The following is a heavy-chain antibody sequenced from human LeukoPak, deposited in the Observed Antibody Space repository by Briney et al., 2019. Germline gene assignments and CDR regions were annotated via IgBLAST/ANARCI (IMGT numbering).Heavy chain of an antibody. CDR1: GGSITNNY. CDR3: ARVLTYDDYSRGGNWFDP. V-gene: IGHV4-59*01. CDR2: IYYSGST. Sequence: SETLSLTCTVSGGSITNNYWSWIRQPPGKGLEWIGYIYYSGSTNYNPSLKSRVTISVDTSKNQFSLKLSSVTAADTAVYYCARVLTYDDYSRGGNWFDPWGQGTLVTVSS. J-gene: IGHJ5*02. D-gene: IGHD4-11*01.